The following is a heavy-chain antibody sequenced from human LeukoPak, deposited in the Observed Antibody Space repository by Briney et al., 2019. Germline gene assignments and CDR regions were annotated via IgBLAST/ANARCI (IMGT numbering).Heavy chain of an antibody. CDR3: ARGDWGTVDY. CDR1: GGSFSGYY. V-gene: IGHV4-34*01. J-gene: IGHJ4*02. D-gene: IGHD7-27*01. Sequence: PSETLSLTCAVYGGSFSGYYWSWIRQPPGKGLEWIGEINHSGSTNYNPSLKSRVTISVDTSKNQFSLKLSSVTAADTAVYYCARGDWGTVDYWGQGTLVTVPS. CDR2: INHSGST.